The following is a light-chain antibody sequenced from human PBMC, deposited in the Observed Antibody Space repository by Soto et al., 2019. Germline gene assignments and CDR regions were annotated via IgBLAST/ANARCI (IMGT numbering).Light chain of an antibody. V-gene: IGKV1-5*01. CDR3: QQYNTYLTWT. CDR2: GAS. Sequence: DAQVTQSPCTRSASLRDRVTITFRASQSVSMWLAWFQQKPGKAPRLLIYGASDLESGVPSRFSGSGSGTEFTLTISSLQPEDAATYYCQQYNTYLTWTFGQGTKVEIK. CDR1: QSVSMW. J-gene: IGKJ1*01.